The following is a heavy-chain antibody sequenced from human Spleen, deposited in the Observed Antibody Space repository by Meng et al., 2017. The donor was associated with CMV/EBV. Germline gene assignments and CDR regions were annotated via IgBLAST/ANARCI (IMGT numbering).Heavy chain of an antibody. CDR3: ARTDSLRD. CDR1: GYTFTSYY. J-gene: IGHJ4*02. D-gene: IGHD2-15*01. V-gene: IGHV1-46*01. CDR2: INPGGGTT. Sequence: SVQLSCKTSGYTFTSYYLHWVRQAPGQGLEWMGIINPGGGTTTYAQKFQGRVTMTSDTSTNTVYMELSRLSSEDTAVYYCARTDSLRDWGQGTLVTVSS.